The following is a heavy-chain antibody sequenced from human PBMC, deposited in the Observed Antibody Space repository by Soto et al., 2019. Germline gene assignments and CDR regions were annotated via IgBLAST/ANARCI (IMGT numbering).Heavy chain of an antibody. CDR2: ILYDGKKN. Sequence: QVQLVESGGGVVQPGRSLRLSCAASGFTFSSYGMHWVRQAPGKGLEWVALILYDGKKNYYADSVKGRFTISRDNSKNTLYLQRNSLRAEDTAVYYCAKDEVLVEVVARDYYGMDVWGQGTTVTVSS. J-gene: IGHJ6*02. CDR3: AKDEVLVEVVARDYYGMDV. V-gene: IGHV3-30*18. CDR1: GFTFSSYG. D-gene: IGHD2-15*01.